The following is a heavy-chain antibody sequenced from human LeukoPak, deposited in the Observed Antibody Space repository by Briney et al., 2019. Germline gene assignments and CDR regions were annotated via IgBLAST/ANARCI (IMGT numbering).Heavy chain of an antibody. D-gene: IGHD5-12*01. V-gene: IGHV3-30*03. Sequence: GGSLRLSCAASGFTFSSYGMHWVRQAPGKGLEWVAEITQDGGKEHYVDSVKGRFTISRDNAKNTVFLQMNSLRAEDTAVYYCVRDGGVSGYYLRDYWGQGTLVTVSS. CDR2: ITQDGGKE. CDR3: VRDGGVSGYYLRDY. CDR1: GFTFSSYG. J-gene: IGHJ4*02.